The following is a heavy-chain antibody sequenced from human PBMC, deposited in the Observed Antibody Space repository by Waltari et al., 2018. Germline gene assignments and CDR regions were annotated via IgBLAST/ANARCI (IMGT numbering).Heavy chain of an antibody. CDR1: GFTFSTYG. CDR2: SSGSGSPI. J-gene: IGHJ4*02. D-gene: IGHD1-26*01. Sequence: EVQLVESGGGLVQPGGSLRLSCAASGFTFSTYGMNWVRQAPGKGLEWVSHSSGSGSPIYYADSWKGRFTVSRDNAKNSLFLQMNSLRAEDSAVYYCVPLGASRLTLTSWGQGTLVTVSS. V-gene: IGHV3-48*04. CDR3: VPLGASRLTLTS.